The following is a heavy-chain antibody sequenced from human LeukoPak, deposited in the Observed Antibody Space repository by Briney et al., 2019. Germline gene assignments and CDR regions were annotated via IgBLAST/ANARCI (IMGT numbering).Heavy chain of an antibody. Sequence: ASVKVSCKASGYTFTSYYMHWVRQAPGQGLEWMGIINPSGGSTSYAQKFQGRVTMTRDTSTSTVYMELSSLRSEDTAVYYCARERPFGVGVRYGMDVWGQGTTVTVSS. V-gene: IGHV1-46*01. D-gene: IGHD1-26*01. CDR1: GYTFTSYY. CDR2: INPSGGST. J-gene: IGHJ6*02. CDR3: ARERPFGVGVRYGMDV.